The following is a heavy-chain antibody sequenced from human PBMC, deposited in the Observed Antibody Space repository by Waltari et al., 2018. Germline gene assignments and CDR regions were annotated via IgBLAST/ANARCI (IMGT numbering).Heavy chain of an antibody. D-gene: IGHD3-3*01. Sequence: EVQLVESGGGLIQPGGSLRLSCAASGFTVSSNYMSWVRQAPGKGLEWVSVIYSGGSTYSADSVKGRFTIARDNSKNTLYLQMNSLRAEDTAVYYCARGLVAIFGVVYWVYGMDVWGQGTTVTVSS. CDR1: GFTVSSNY. CDR2: IYSGGST. V-gene: IGHV3-53*01. CDR3: ARGLVAIFGVVYWVYGMDV. J-gene: IGHJ6*02.